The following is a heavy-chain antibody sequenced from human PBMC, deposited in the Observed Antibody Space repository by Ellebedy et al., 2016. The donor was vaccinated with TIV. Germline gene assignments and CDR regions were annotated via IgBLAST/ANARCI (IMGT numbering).Heavy chain of an antibody. CDR3: AREEGATSYLFDY. CDR1: GFTFSSSA. V-gene: IGHV3-30-3*01. Sequence: GESLKISCAASGFTFSSSAMHWVRQAPGKGLEWVAIISYGGSNKYYADSVKGRFTISRDNSRNTLYLQMNSLRAEDTAVYYCAREEGATSYLFDYWGQGTLVTVSS. J-gene: IGHJ4*02. CDR2: ISYGGSNK. D-gene: IGHD1-26*01.